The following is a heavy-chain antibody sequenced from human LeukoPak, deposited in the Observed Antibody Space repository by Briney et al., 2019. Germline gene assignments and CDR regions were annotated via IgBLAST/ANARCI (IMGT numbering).Heavy chain of an antibody. J-gene: IGHJ6*03. CDR2: INPNSGGT. V-gene: IGHV1-2*02. D-gene: IGHD3-10*01. Sequence: ASVKASCKASGYTFTGYYMHWVRQAPGQGLEWMGWINPNSGGTNYAQKFQGRVTMTRDTSISTAYMELSRLRSDDTAVYYCARAPAMVRGSYYYYYYMDVWGKGTTVTISS. CDR3: ARAPAMVRGSYYYYYYMDV. CDR1: GYTFTGYY.